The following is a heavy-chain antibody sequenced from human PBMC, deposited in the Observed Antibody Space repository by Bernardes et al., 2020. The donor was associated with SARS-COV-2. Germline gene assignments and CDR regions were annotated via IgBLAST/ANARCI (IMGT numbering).Heavy chain of an antibody. CDR1: GFTFSSYW. Sequence: GGSLRLSCAASGFTFSSYWMHWVRQAPGKGLVWVSRINSDGRSTSYADSVKGRFTISRDNAKNTLYLQMNSLRAEDTAVYYCGRGGAATGTTAGYFQPWGQGTLVTVSS. CDR2: INSDGRST. V-gene: IGHV3-74*01. J-gene: IGHJ1*01. D-gene: IGHD6-13*01. CDR3: GRGGAATGTTAGYFQP.